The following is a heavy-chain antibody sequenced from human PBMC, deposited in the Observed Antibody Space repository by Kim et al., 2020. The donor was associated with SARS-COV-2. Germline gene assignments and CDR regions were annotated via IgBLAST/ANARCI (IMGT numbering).Heavy chain of an antibody. V-gene: IGHV1-69*02. D-gene: IGHD4-17*01. Sequence: AQKCQGRVTITADKSTSTAYMELSSLRSEDTAVYYCARATTVTTFDWFDPWGQGTLVTVSS. CDR3: ARATTVTTFDWFDP. J-gene: IGHJ5*02.